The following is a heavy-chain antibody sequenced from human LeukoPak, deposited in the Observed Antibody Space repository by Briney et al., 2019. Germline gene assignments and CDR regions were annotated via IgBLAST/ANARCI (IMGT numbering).Heavy chain of an antibody. V-gene: IGHV1-2*06. D-gene: IGHD5-12*01. J-gene: IGHJ5*01. CDR1: GYTFTGYY. CDR3: ARDESGYDFAS. Sequence: ASVKVSCKASGYTFTGYYMHCVRQAPGQGLEWMGRINPNSGGTNYVQKFQGRVTMTRDTSISTAYMELSRLRSDDTAVYYCARDESGYDFASWGQGTLVTVSS. CDR2: INPNSGGT.